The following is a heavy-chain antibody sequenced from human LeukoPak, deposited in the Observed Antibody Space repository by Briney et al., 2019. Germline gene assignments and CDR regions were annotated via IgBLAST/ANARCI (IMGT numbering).Heavy chain of an antibody. CDR3: ARVHDYGDYGRFMDV. J-gene: IGHJ6*03. CDR1: GGSISSYY. Sequence: PSETLSLTCTVSGGSISSYYRSWIRQPAGKGLEWIGRIYTSGSTNYNPFLKSRVTMSVDTSKNQFSLELSSVTAADTAVYYCARVHDYGDYGRFMDVWGKGTTVTVSS. CDR2: IYTSGST. V-gene: IGHV4-4*07. D-gene: IGHD4-17*01.